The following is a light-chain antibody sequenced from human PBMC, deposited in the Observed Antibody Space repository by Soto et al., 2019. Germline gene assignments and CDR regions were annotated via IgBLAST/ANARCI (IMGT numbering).Light chain of an antibody. V-gene: IGKV1-27*01. Sequence: DIQMTQSPSSLSASVGDRVTITCRASQGISTYLVWYQQKPGTVPKLLIFAASTLQSGVPSRFSGSGSGTDFTLSNSSLHPEYVATYYCQIYNGAPWTFDQVTKVVIK. CDR2: AAS. CDR1: QGISTY. CDR3: QIYNGAPWT. J-gene: IGKJ1*01.